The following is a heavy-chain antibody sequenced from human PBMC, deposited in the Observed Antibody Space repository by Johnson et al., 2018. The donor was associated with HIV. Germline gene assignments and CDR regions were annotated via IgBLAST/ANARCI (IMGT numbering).Heavy chain of an antibody. V-gene: IGHV3-30*04. J-gene: IGHJ3*02. Sequence: VQLVESGGGVVQPGRSLRLSCAASGFTFSSYAMHWVRQAPGKGLEWVAVISYDGSNKYYADSVKGRFTISRDNSKNTLYLQMNSLRAEDTAVYYCAKEAGALRMIVVGTDAFDIWGQGTVVTVSS. D-gene: IGHD3-22*01. CDR2: ISYDGSNK. CDR3: AKEAGALRMIVVGTDAFDI. CDR1: GFTFSSYA.